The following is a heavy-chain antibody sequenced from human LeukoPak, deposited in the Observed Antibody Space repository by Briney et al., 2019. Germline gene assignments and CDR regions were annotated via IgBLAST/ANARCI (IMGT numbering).Heavy chain of an antibody. CDR2: ISAYNGNT. D-gene: IGHD3-10*01. Sequence: ASVKVSCKASGYTFTSYGISWVRQAPGQGLEWMGWISAYNGNTNYAQKLQGRVAMTTDTSTSTAYMELRSLRSDDTAVYYCARGPMVRGVIQYYFDYWGQGTLVTVSS. J-gene: IGHJ4*02. CDR3: ARGPMVRGVIQYYFDY. CDR1: GYTFTSYG. V-gene: IGHV1-18*01.